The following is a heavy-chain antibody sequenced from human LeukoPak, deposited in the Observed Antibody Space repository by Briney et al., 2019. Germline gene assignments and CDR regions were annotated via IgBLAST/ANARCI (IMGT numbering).Heavy chain of an antibody. V-gene: IGHV3-30*03. Sequence: GGCLRLSCAASVFSLTHDSIHWVRQAPGKGLEWVAVVSKDTVTKFYRDSVKGRFTVSTDSSKNTVYLQMTGLRSEDTAVYYCAGDRWRGAPDYFDCWGQGTLVTVSS. CDR1: VFSLTHDS. CDR2: VSKDTVTK. D-gene: IGHD1-26*01. J-gene: IGHJ4*02. CDR3: AGDRWRGAPDYFDC.